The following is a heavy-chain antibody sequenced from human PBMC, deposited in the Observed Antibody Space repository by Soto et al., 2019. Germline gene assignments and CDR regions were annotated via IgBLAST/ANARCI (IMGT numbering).Heavy chain of an antibody. CDR2: IYPGNSDT. CDR1: GYNFANYW. D-gene: IGHD3-9*01. CDR3: ARHVYYDVLKKNY. J-gene: IGHJ4*02. V-gene: IGHV5-51*01. Sequence: GESLKISCRGSGYNFANYWIGWVRQMPGKGLEWMGIIYPGNSDTRYSPSFQGQVTISADTSISTAYLEWSSLKASDTAIYYCARHVYYDVLKKNYWGQGTLVTVSS.